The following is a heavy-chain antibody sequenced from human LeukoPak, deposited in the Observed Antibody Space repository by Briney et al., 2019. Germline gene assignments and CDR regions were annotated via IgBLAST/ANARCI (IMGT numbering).Heavy chain of an antibody. CDR3: VKRLTPGSYDY. CDR2: ISSNGGST. D-gene: IGHD1-26*01. J-gene: IGHJ4*02. V-gene: IGHV3-64D*09. CDR1: GFTFSSCG. Sequence: TGGSLRLSCAVSGFTFSSCGMHWVRQAPGKGLEYVSAISSNGGSTYYADSVKGRFTISRDNSKNTLYLQMSSLRAEDTAVYYCVKRLTPGSYDYWGQGTLVTVSS.